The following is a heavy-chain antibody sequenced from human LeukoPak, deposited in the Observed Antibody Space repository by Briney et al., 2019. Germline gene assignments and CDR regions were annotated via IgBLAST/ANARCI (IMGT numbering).Heavy chain of an antibody. J-gene: IGHJ4*02. CDR1: GGSISNYY. V-gene: IGHV4-59*01. CDR2: IYYSGST. CDR3: ARASTRDYFDY. Sequence: PSETLSLTCTVSGGSISNYYWSWIRQPPGKGLEWIGYIYYSGSTNYNPSLKSRVTISVDTSKNQFSLKLSSVTAADTAVYYCARASTRDYFDYWGQGTLVTVSS. D-gene: IGHD5-24*01.